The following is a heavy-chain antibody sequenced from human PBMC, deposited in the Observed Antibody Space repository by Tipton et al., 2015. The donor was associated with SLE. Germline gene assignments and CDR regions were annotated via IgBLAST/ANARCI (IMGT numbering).Heavy chain of an antibody. CDR2: IYYSGST. CDR1: GGSISSSSYY. CDR3: AREPVAGTDY. D-gene: IGHD6-19*01. Sequence: TLSLTCTVSGGSISSSSYYWGWIRQPPGKGLEWIGYIYYSGSTNYNPPLKSRVTMSVDTSKNQFSLKLSSVTAADTAVYCCAREPVAGTDYWGQGTLVTVSS. J-gene: IGHJ4*02. V-gene: IGHV4-61*05.